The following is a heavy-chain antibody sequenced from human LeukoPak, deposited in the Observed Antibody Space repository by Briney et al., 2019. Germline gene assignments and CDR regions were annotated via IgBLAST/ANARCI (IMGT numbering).Heavy chain of an antibody. V-gene: IGHV1-8*01. CDR1: GYTFTSYD. CDR2: MNPNSGNT. CDR3: ATYSSSWYSGYYYYYMDV. Sequence: ASVKVSCKASGYTFTSYDINWVRQATGQGLEWMGWMNPNSGNTGYAQKFQGRVTMTRNTSISTAYMELSSLRSEDTAVYYCATYSSSWYSGYYYYYMDVWGKGTTVTVS. D-gene: IGHD6-13*01. J-gene: IGHJ6*03.